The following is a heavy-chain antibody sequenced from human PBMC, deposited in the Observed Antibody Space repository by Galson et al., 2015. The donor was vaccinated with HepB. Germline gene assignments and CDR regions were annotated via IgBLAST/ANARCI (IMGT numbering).Heavy chain of an antibody. CDR3: ASTRSSWYPYFDY. V-gene: IGHV3-23*01. CDR1: GFTFSDYA. D-gene: IGHD6-13*01. Sequence: SLRLSCAASGFTFSDYAMSWVRQAPGKGLEWVSAVSGSGGTTYYADSVKGRFTISRDNSKNTLYIQMNSLRAEDTAVYYCASTRSSWYPYFDYWGQGTLVTVSS. CDR2: VSGSGGTT. J-gene: IGHJ4*02.